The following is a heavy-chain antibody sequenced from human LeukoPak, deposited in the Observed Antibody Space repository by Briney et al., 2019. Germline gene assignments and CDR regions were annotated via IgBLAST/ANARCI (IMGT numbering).Heavy chain of an antibody. Sequence: GGSLRLSCAASGFTFSSYTMNWVRQAPGKGLEWVAVILHDGTNKYADSVKGRFTISRDNSKNTLYLQMIRLRVEDTAVYYCARGLMLRGVADYWGQGTLVTVSS. V-gene: IGHV3-30*03. CDR2: ILHDGTNK. J-gene: IGHJ4*02. CDR3: ARGLMLRGVADY. CDR1: GFTFSSYT. D-gene: IGHD3-10*01.